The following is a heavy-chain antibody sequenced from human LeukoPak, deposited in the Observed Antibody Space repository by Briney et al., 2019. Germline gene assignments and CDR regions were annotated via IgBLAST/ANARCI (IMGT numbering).Heavy chain of an antibody. CDR1: GFTFSDYW. Sequence: PGGSLRLSCAASGFTFSDYWMSWVRQAPGKGLEWVANIKQDGTEKYYVDSVKGRFTISRDNAKNSLYLQMNSLRAEDTALYYCAREGRVRGVMRYYYYYMDVWGKGTTVTVSS. D-gene: IGHD3-10*01. CDR3: AREGRVRGVMRYYYYYMDV. V-gene: IGHV3-7*03. J-gene: IGHJ6*03. CDR2: IKQDGTEK.